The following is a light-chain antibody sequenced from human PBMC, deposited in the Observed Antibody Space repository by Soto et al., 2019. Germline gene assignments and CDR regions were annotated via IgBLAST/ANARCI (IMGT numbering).Light chain of an antibody. Sequence: QSALTQPASVSGSPGQSITISCTGTSSDVGGYNYVSWYQQHPGKAPKLMIYEVSNRPSRVSNRFSGSKSGNTASLTISGLQAEDEADYYCSSYTRSSTSYVFGTRTKGTVL. CDR2: EVS. CDR3: SSYTRSSTSYV. J-gene: IGLJ1*01. V-gene: IGLV2-14*01. CDR1: SSDVGGYNY.